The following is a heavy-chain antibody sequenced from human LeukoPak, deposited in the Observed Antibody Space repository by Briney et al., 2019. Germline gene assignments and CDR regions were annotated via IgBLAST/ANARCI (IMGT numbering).Heavy chain of an antibody. CDR2: IYSGGST. D-gene: IGHD3-22*01. Sequence: GGSLRLSCAASGFTVSSNFLSWVRQPPGKGLEWVSDIYSGGSTYYADSVKGRFTISRDNAKNSLYLQMNSLRAEDTAVYYCARDHYDISGYFYALDKWGQGTLVTVSS. CDR1: GFTVSSNF. J-gene: IGHJ4*02. CDR3: ARDHYDISGYFYALDK. V-gene: IGHV3-53*01.